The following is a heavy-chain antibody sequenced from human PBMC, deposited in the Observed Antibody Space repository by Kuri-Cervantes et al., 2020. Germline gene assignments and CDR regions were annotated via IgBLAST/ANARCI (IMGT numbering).Heavy chain of an antibody. CDR3: AKSPSFRGWPYHLDY. Sequence: GGSLRLSCAASGFTFSSYDMHWVRQATGKGLEWVSAIGTAGDTYYPGSVKGRFTISRENAKNSLYLQMNSLRAGDTAVYYCAKSPSFRGWPYHLDYWGQGTLVTVSS. D-gene: IGHD2-2*01. V-gene: IGHV3-13*01. J-gene: IGHJ4*02. CDR2: IGTAGDT. CDR1: GFTFSSYD.